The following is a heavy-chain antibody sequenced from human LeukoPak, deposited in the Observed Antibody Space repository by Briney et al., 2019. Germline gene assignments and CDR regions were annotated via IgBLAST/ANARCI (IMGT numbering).Heavy chain of an antibody. J-gene: IGHJ5*02. CDR2: MSGSGGST. CDR1: GFTFTNYA. D-gene: IGHD4-23*01. Sequence: PWGSLRLSCAASGFTFTNYAMSWVRQAPGKGLEWVSGMSGSGGSTYYANSVKGRFTISRDTSKNTLFLQLSSLRAEDTAMYHCARGGPAYGGNHNWFDPWGQGTLVTVSS. CDR3: ARGGPAYGGNHNWFDP. V-gene: IGHV3-23*01.